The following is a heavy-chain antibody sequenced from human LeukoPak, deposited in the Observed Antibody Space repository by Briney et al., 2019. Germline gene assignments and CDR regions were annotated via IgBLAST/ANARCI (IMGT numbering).Heavy chain of an antibody. V-gene: IGHV3-23*01. CDR2: LTGNGDIT. Sequence: GGSLRLSCAASGFTFSNYAMYWFRQAPGKGLEWVSGLTGNGDITYYTDSVKGRFTISRDNSKNTLYLDMNNLRAEDTALYYCAKRGITISFFDPWGQGTLVTVSS. CDR1: GFTFSNYA. J-gene: IGHJ5*02. D-gene: IGHD3-3*01. CDR3: AKRGITISFFDP.